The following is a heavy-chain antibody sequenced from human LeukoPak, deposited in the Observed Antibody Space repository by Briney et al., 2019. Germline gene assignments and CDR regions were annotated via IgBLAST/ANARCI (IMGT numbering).Heavy chain of an antibody. J-gene: IGHJ4*02. CDR3: YSNYHDSSGYYRDY. CDR1: GFTFSSYA. Sequence: GGSLRLSCAASGFTFSSYAMSWVRQAPGKGLEWVSVIYSGGSTYYADSVKGRFTISRDNSKNTPYLQMNSLRAEDTAVYYCYSNYHDSSGYYRDYWGQGTLVTVSS. V-gene: IGHV3-66*01. CDR2: IYSGGST. D-gene: IGHD3-22*01.